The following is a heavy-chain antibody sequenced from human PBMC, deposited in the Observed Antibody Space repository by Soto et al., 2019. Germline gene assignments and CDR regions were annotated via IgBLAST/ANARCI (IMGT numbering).Heavy chain of an antibody. CDR3: ARGRDRISY. Sequence: SETLSLTCAVYGGSFSGYYWSWIRQPPGKGLEWIGEINHSGSTNYNPSLKSRVTISVDTSKNQFSPKLSSVTAADTAVYYCARGRDRISYWGQGTLVTVSS. CDR2: INHSGST. D-gene: IGHD2-15*01. V-gene: IGHV4-34*01. J-gene: IGHJ4*02. CDR1: GGSFSGYY.